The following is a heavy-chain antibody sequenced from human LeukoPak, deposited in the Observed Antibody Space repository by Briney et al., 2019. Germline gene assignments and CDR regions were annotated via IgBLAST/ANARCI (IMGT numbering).Heavy chain of an antibody. V-gene: IGHV3-23*01. CDR2: INSGGAI. Sequence: GGSLRLSCAASGFTFSDYAMTWVRQAPGKGLEWVSTINSGGAINYADSVKGRFTISRDNPKNTLYLQMNSLRAEDTAVYYCAKDLVSQRGVGSSEKVDYWGQGTLVTVSS. D-gene: IGHD3-10*01. J-gene: IGHJ4*02. CDR1: GFTFSDYA. CDR3: AKDLVSQRGVGSSEKVDY.